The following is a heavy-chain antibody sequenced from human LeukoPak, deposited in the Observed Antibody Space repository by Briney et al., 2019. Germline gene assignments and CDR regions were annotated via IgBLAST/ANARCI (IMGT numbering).Heavy chain of an antibody. Sequence: PGGTLRLSCAASGFTFSSYGMSWVRQAPGKGLEWVSAISGSGGSTYYADSVKGRFTTSRDNSKNTLYLQMNSLRAEDTAVYYCARDRGDSGYDRSFFGYWGQGTLVTVSS. CDR1: GFTFSSYG. CDR3: ARDRGDSGYDRSFFGY. CDR2: ISGSGGST. V-gene: IGHV3-23*01. J-gene: IGHJ4*02. D-gene: IGHD5-12*01.